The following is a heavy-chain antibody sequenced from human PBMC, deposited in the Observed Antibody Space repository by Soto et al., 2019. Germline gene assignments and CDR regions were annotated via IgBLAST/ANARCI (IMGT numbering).Heavy chain of an antibody. CDR3: ARGPHHAPKTYYYDSSGYYYDWFDP. CDR2: ISAYNGST. V-gene: IGHV1-18*04. Sequence: ASVKVSCKASGYTFTSYGISWVRQAPGQGLEWMGWISAYNGSTNYAQKLQGRVTMTTDTSTSTAYMELRSLRSDDTAVYYCARGPHHAPKTYYYDSSGYYYDWFDPWGQGTLVTVSS. D-gene: IGHD3-22*01. CDR1: GYTFTSYG. J-gene: IGHJ5*02.